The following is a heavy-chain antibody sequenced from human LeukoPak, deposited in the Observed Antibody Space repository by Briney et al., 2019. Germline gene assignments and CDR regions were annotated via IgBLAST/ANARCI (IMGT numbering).Heavy chain of an antibody. CDR1: GYSFTSHW. J-gene: IGHJ4*02. V-gene: IGHV5-51*01. CDR2: IYPGDSDT. D-gene: IGHD4-17*01. Sequence: GESLKISCKASGYSFTSHWIGWVRQMPGKGLEWMGVIYPGDSDTRYSPSFQGQVTISADKSINTAYLQWSSLKASDIAIYYCARQRSGYGDYVDYWGLGTLVTVSS. CDR3: ARQRSGYGDYVDY.